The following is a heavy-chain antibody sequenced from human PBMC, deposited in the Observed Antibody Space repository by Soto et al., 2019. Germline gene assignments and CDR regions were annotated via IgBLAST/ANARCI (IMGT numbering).Heavy chain of an antibody. Sequence: EVQLVESGGGLVQPGGSLRLSCAASGFSFSTYWMYWVRQAPGKGLEWISRINGDGTSTRTADSVKGRFTISRDNAKNTLYLQMNSLTAEDTAVYYCARDYMLRGRDSNWFDPWGQGTLVTVSS. D-gene: IGHD3-10*01. V-gene: IGHV3-74*01. CDR2: INGDGTST. CDR3: ARDYMLRGRDSNWFDP. J-gene: IGHJ5*02. CDR1: GFSFSTYW.